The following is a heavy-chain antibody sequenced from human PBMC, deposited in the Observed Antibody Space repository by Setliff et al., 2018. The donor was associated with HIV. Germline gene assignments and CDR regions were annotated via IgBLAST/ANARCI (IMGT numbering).Heavy chain of an antibody. CDR3: ARGGATGTTRLDY. CDR1: GGSISSHY. CDR2: IYYSGST. D-gene: IGHD1-7*01. V-gene: IGHV4-59*11. Sequence: SETLSLTCTVSGGSISSHYWSWIRQPPGKGLEWIGYIYYSGSTNYNPSLKSRVTISVDTSKNQFSLKLSSVSAADTAVYYCARGGATGTTRLDYWGQGTLVTV. J-gene: IGHJ4*02.